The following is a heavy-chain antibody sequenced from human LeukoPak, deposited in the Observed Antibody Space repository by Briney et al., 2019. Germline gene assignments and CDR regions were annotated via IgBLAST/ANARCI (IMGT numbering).Heavy chain of an antibody. Sequence: HPGGSLRLSCAASGFTVSSNYMSWVRQAPGKGQEWVSVIYSGGSTYYADSVKGRFTIARDNSKNTLYLQMNSLRAEDTAVYYCARVYCSGGSCYWDAFDIWGQGTMVTVSS. D-gene: IGHD2-15*01. J-gene: IGHJ3*02. V-gene: IGHV3-53*01. CDR1: GFTVSSNY. CDR2: IYSGGST. CDR3: ARVYCSGGSCYWDAFDI.